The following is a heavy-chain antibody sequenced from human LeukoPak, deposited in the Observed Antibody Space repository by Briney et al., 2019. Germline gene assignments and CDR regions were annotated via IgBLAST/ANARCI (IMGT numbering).Heavy chain of an antibody. V-gene: IGHV3-7*01. CDR2: IKPDGSDS. J-gene: IGHJ4*02. D-gene: IGHD3-10*01. CDR3: ARGGHRQKEF. CDR1: GFTFSNYW. Sequence: GGSLRLSCAASGFTFSNYWMTWVRQSPGKGLEWVAIIKPDGSDSYSVDSEKGRFTVSRDNARNSLYLQMSSLRAEDTAVYYCARGGHRQKEFWGQGTLVTVSS.